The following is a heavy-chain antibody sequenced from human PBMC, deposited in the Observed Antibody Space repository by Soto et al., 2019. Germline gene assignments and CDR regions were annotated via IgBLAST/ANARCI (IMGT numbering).Heavy chain of an antibody. CDR1: GFTFDDFA. Sequence: EMQLVESGGGLVQPGRSLRLSCAASGFTFDDFAMHWVRQAPGKGLEWVSGINWNSGDIDYADSVRGRFTISRDNAKNALYLQMNSLRAEDAAFYYCVKDIGASGAYWYFELWGRGTLVTVSS. D-gene: IGHD2-8*02. J-gene: IGHJ2*01. CDR2: INWNSGDI. V-gene: IGHV3-9*01. CDR3: VKDIGASGAYWYFEL.